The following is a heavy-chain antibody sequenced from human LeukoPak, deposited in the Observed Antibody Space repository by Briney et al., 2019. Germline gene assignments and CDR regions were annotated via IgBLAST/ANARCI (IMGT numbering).Heavy chain of an antibody. CDR2: IFIGGDT. V-gene: IGHV3-53*05. CDR1: GFSVSNNH. J-gene: IGHJ1*01. Sequence: GSLRLSCAASGFSVSNNHLSWVRQAPGKGLEWVSVIFIGGDTYHADSVKGRFTISRDNTKNTLYLQMNSLRAEDTAVYYCAREVARNYDSSGYYYSPGYWGQGTLVTVSS. CDR3: AREVARNYDSSGYYYSPGY. D-gene: IGHD3-22*01.